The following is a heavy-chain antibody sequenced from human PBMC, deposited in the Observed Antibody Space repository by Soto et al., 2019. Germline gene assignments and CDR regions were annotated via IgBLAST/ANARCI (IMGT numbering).Heavy chain of an antibody. CDR2: ISGSGGSR. J-gene: IGHJ4*02. V-gene: IGHV3-23*01. Sequence: EVQLLESGGGLVQPGGSLRLSCAASGFTFSSYAMSWVRQAPGKGLEGVSAISGSGGSRYYADSVKGRFTISRANSKNPLYLKMNSLRAEDTAVYYCARHYDFWSGYTGTYYFDYWGQGTLVTVSS. CDR3: ARHYDFWSGYTGTYYFDY. CDR1: GFTFSSYA. D-gene: IGHD3-3*01.